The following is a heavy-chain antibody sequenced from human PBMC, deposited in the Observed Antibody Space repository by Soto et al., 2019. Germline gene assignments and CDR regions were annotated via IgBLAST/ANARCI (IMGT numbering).Heavy chain of an antibody. Sequence: SVKVSCKASGGTFSSYAISWVRQAPGQGLEWMGGIIPIFGTANYAQKFQGRVTITADESTSTAYVELSSLRSEDTAVYYCARESASSGYAFDIWGQGTMVTVSS. CDR1: GGTFSSYA. CDR3: ARESASSGYAFDI. D-gene: IGHD3-22*01. J-gene: IGHJ3*02. V-gene: IGHV1-69*13. CDR2: IIPIFGTA.